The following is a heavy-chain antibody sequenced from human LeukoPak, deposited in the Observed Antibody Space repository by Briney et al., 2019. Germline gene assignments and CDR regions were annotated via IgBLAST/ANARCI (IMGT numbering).Heavy chain of an antibody. D-gene: IGHD3-22*01. CDR2: GHYTGNS. J-gene: IGHJ4*02. CDR1: GASISDCD. CDR3: ARHDNSGYYSLNY. Sequence: SETLSLTCTVSGASISDCDCSWIRQPPGKGLEWIGFGHYTGNSNYNPALKSRVTTSVDTSKKQFSLKLISVTAADTAVYYCARHDNSGYYSLNYWGQGALVTVSS. V-gene: IGHV4-59*08.